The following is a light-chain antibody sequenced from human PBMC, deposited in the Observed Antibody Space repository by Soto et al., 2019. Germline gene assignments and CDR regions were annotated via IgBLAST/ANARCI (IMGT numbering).Light chain of an antibody. J-gene: IGKJ1*01. CDR1: QSISSY. Sequence: DIQMTQSPSSLSASLGDIGTITCRASQSISSYLNWYQQKPGKAPKLLIYATSNLQSGVPSRFSGSGSGTDFTLTINSLQPEDSATYYCQQAYSTPWTFGQGTKVDIK. V-gene: IGKV1-39*01. CDR3: QQAYSTPWT. CDR2: ATS.